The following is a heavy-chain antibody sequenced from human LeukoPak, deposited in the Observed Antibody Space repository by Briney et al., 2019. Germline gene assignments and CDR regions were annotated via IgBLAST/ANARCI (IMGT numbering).Heavy chain of an antibody. V-gene: IGHV4-59*01. J-gene: IGHJ3*02. CDR2: IYYSGST. Sequence: SETLFLTCTFSGVSLSGYYWTWIRQPPGEALEWIGYIYYSGSTYYNPSLKSRVTISVDTSKNQFSLKLSSVTAADTAVYYCARGYGDSAYDAFDIWGQGTMVTVSS. CDR3: ARGYGDSAYDAFDI. CDR1: GVSLSGYY. D-gene: IGHD4-17*01.